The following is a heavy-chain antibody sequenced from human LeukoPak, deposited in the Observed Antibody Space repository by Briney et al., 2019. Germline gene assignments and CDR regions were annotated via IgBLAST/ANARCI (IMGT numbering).Heavy chain of an antibody. V-gene: IGHV4-59*01. CDR3: ARAQGPGMIPVGHYFPH. CDR2: VYYSGHT. J-gene: IGHJ4*02. Sequence: PSETLSLTCTVSGGSLSGFYWSWIRQPPGKGLEWIGYVYYSGHTNSNPSLKSRVSISVAMSRNQFSLRLKSVTAADTAVYYCARAQGPGMIPVGHYFPHWGQGALVTVSS. CDR1: GGSLSGFY. D-gene: IGHD1-26*01.